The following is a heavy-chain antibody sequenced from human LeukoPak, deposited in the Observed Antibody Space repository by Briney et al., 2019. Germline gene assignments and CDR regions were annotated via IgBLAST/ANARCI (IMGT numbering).Heavy chain of an antibody. CDR3: ARTGVDTAMEVYFDY. J-gene: IGHJ4*02. CDR1: GFTFSSYA. D-gene: IGHD5-18*01. CDR2: ISASGAGT. Sequence: PGGSLRLSCAASGFTFSSYAMNWVRQAPGRGLEWVSTISASGAGTYYADSVKGRFTISRDNSKNTLYLQMNSLRAEDTAVYYCARTGVDTAMEVYFDYWGQGTLVTVSS. V-gene: IGHV3-23*01.